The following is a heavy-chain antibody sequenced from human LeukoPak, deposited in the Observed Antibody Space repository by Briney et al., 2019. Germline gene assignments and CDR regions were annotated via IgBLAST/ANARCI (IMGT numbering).Heavy chain of an antibody. CDR2: IYYSGST. CDR1: GGSISSYY. Sequence: SETLSLTCTVSGGSISSYYWSWIRQPPGKGLEWIGYIYYSGSTNYNPSLKSRVTISVDTSKNQFSLKLSSVTAADTAVYYCARAYDSSGYYWRAWGQGTLVTVSS. D-gene: IGHD3-22*01. CDR3: ARAYDSSGYYWRA. J-gene: IGHJ5*02. V-gene: IGHV4-59*01.